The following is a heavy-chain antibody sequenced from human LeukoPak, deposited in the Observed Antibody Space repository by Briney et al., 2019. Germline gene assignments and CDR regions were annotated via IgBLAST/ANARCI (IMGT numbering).Heavy chain of an antibody. V-gene: IGHV3-23*01. CDR1: GFTFNSYA. CDR3: AKDYYYDPVDAFDV. J-gene: IGHJ3*01. CDR2: ISASYGST. D-gene: IGHD3-22*01. Sequence: PGGSLRLSCAASGFTFNSYAMSWVRQAPGKGLEWVSCISASYGSTYYADSVKGRFTISRDNSKNTLYLQMNSLRPEDTAVYYCAKDYYYDPVDAFDVWGQGTMVSVSS.